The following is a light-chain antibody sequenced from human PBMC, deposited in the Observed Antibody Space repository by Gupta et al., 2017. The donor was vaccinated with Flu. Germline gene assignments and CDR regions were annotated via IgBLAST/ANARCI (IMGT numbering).Light chain of an antibody. Sequence: DIQMTQSPSTLSVSVGDRVTITCRASQSISSWLAWYQQKPGKAPKLLIYKASSLESGVPSRFSGSGSGIEFTLTISSLQPDDFATYYCQQYNSYSWTFGQGTKVEIK. CDR3: QQYNSYSWT. J-gene: IGKJ1*01. V-gene: IGKV1-5*03. CDR1: QSISSW. CDR2: KAS.